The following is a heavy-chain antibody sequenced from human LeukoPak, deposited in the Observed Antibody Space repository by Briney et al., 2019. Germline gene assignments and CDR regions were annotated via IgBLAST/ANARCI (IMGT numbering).Heavy chain of an antibody. Sequence: IPSETLSLTCTVSGGSISSYYWSWIRQPPGKGLEWIGDIYYSGVTNHIPSLKSRVTISGDTSKNQLSLKMSSVTDADTAVYYCARLPDPYSSSWYGYDYWGQGTRVTVSS. J-gene: IGHJ4*02. CDR1: GGSISSYY. CDR3: ARLPDPYSSSWYGYDY. D-gene: IGHD6-13*01. CDR2: IYYSGVT. V-gene: IGHV4-59*08.